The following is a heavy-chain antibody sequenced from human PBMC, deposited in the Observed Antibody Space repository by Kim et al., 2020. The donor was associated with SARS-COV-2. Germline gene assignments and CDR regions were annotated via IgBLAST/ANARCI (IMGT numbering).Heavy chain of an antibody. Sequence: GGSLRLSCAASGFTFSSYAMHWVRQAPGKGLEWVAVISYDGSNKYYADSVKGRFIISRDNSKNTLYLQMNSLRAEDTAVYYCARGDSRQLGNTYYYYGMDVWVQGTTVAVSS. V-gene: IGHV3-30-3*01. CDR3: ARGDSRQLGNTYYYYGMDV. CDR2: ISYDGSNK. D-gene: IGHD6-6*01. CDR1: GFTFSSYA. J-gene: IGHJ6*02.